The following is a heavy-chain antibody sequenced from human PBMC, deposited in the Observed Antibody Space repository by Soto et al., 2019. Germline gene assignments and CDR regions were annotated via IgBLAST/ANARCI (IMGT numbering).Heavy chain of an antibody. CDR1: GFTFRSYA. Sequence: DVQLLESGGGLVQPGGSLRLSCAASGFTFRSYAMRWVRQAPGKGLEWVSGISGSGISTHYADSVKGRFTVSRDNSKNTLYLQTNSLRAEDTAVYNCAKEPVGPDWYFDLWGRGTLVTVSS. V-gene: IGHV3-23*01. J-gene: IGHJ2*01. CDR2: ISGSGIST. CDR3: AKEPVGPDWYFDL.